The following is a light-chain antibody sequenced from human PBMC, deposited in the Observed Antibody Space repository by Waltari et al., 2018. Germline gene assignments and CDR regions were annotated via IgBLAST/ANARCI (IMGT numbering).Light chain of an antibody. CDR3: SSYTTSSTVV. CDR2: DVS. Sequence: QSALTQPASVSGSPGQSITISCTGTSSDVGGYNYVSWYPQHPARAPNLLIYDVSKRASGVSNRFVGSKSGNTASLTISGLQAEDEADYYCSSYTTSSTVVFGGGTKLTVL. CDR1: SSDVGGYNY. J-gene: IGLJ2*01. V-gene: IGLV2-14*03.